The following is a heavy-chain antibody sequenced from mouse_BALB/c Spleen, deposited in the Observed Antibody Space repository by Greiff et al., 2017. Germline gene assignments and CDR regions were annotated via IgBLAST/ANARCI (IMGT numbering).Heavy chain of an antibody. CDR2: INPSTGYT. CDR3: AREDGNYRFDY. J-gene: IGHJ2*01. D-gene: IGHD2-1*01. Sequence: QVQLQQSGAELAKPGASVKMSCKASGYTFTSYWMHWVKQRPGQGLEWIGYINPSTGYTEYNQKFKDKATLTADKSSSTAYMQLSSLTSEDSAVYYCAREDGNYRFDYWGQGTTLTVSS. V-gene: IGHV1-7*01. CDR1: GYTFTSYW.